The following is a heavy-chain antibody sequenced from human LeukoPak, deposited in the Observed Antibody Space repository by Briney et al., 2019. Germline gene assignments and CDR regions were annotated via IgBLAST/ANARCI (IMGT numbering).Heavy chain of an antibody. CDR2: ISGSGGST. V-gene: IGHV3-23*01. CDR1: GFTFSSYT. CDR3: AKWRNGRVVAATHFDY. D-gene: IGHD2-15*01. Sequence: GGSLRLSCAASGFTFSSYTMSWVRQAPGKGLEWVSAISGSGGSTYYADSVKGRFTISRENSKNTLYRQMNSLRAEDTAVYYCAKWRNGRVVAATHFDYWGQGTLVTVSS. J-gene: IGHJ4*02.